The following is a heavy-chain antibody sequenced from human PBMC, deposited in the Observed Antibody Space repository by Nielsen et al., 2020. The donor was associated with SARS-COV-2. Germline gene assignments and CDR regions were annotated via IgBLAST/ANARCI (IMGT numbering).Heavy chain of an antibody. J-gene: IGHJ2*01. CDR3: ARDDPNYYDSSGYYYKSDWYFDL. D-gene: IGHD3-22*01. Sequence: ASVKVSCKASGYTFTSYYMHWVRQAPGQGLEWMGIINPSGGSTSYAQKFQGRVTMTRDTSTSTVYMELSSLRSEDTAVYYCARDDPNYYDSSGYYYKSDWYFDLWGRGTLVTVSS. CDR2: INPSGGST. CDR1: GYTFTSYY. V-gene: IGHV1-46*01.